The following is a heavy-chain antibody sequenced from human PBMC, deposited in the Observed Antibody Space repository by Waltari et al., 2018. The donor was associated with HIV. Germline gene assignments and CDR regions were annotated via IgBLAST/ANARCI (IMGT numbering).Heavy chain of an antibody. CDR2: INHSGSS. CDR1: GGSFSGYY. V-gene: IGHV4-34*01. D-gene: IGHD5-12*01. Sequence: QVQLQQWGAGLLKPSETLSLTCAVYGGSFSGYYWSWIRQPPGKGLEWIGEINHSGSSNDDPTLKGRVTIAVDTSKNQFGLKLSSVTAADTAVYYGAGLYSGYDLYFDYWGQGTLVTVAS. CDR3: AGLYSGYDLYFDY. J-gene: IGHJ4*02.